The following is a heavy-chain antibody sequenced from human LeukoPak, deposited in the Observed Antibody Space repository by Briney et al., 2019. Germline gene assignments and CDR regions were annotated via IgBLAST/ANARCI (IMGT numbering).Heavy chain of an antibody. CDR2: VSGSGGST. J-gene: IGHJ4*02. V-gene: IGHV3-23*01. D-gene: IGHD2-8*01. CDR3: AKVLRSWYYFDY. CDR1: GFIFSSYA. Sequence: PGGSLRRSCEVYGFIFSSYAMSWVRQAPGKGLEWVSVVSGSGGSTYYADSVKGRFTISRDNSKNTLFLQMNSLRAEDTAVYYCAKVLRSWYYFDYWGEGALVTVSS.